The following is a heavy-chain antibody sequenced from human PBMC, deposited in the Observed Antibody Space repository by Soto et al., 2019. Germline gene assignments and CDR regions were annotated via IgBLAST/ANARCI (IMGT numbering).Heavy chain of an antibody. J-gene: IGHJ6*02. CDR3: ARDWDGDYGDTYYYYYGMDV. CDR2: ISSSSSTI. Sequence: GGSLRLSCAASGFTFSSYSMNWVRQAPGKGLEWVSYISSSSSTIYYADSVKDRFTISRDNAKNSLYLQMNSLRDEDTAVYYCARDWDGDYGDTYYYYYGMDVWGQGTTVTVSS. CDR1: GFTFSSYS. D-gene: IGHD4-17*01. V-gene: IGHV3-48*02.